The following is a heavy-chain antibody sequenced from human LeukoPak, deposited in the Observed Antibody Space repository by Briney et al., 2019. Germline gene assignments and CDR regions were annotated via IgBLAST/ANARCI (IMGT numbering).Heavy chain of an antibody. CDR2: IYYSGRT. CDR1: GDSITSSSYY. J-gene: IGHJ6*03. V-gene: IGHV4-39*07. CDR3: ARVGYYYYMDV. Sequence: SETLPLTCTVSGDSITSSSYYWGWIRQPPGKGLEWIGSIYYSGRTYYNPSLKSRVTISVDTSKNQFSLKLSSVTAADTAVYYCARVGYYYYMDVWGKGTTVTVSS.